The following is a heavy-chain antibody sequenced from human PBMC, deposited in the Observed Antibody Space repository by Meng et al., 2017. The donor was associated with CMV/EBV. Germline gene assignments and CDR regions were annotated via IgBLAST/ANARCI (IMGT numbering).Heavy chain of an antibody. CDR1: GGVYCDLH. CDR3: ARRGPSGNFSP. V-gene: IGHV4-34*01. D-gene: IGHD3-10*01. Sequence: LSDTLIRSCEAAGGVYCDLHRPGPHTPREKVLGWIEDIDLRGNTKYNPSLTSRVIISLDTSKKQFSLKVSSVTAADSAVSYCARRGPSGNFSPWSQGALVTVSS. CDR2: IDLRGNT. J-gene: IGHJ5*02.